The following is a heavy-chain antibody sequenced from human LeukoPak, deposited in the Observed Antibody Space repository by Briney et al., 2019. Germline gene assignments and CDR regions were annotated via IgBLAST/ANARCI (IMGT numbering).Heavy chain of an antibody. D-gene: IGHD3-10*01. CDR1: GYTFIIYE. Sequence: ASVKVSCMASGYTFIIYEIQWVRQAPGQGLEWVGWLRPRYGNTAYAQNFQGRVTITRDTSIDTVYMELSGLRSEDTAVYYCARVGAGAGGIDYWAQGTLITVSS. CDR2: LRPRYGNT. J-gene: IGHJ4*02. V-gene: IGHV1-8*03. CDR3: ARVGAGAGGIDY.